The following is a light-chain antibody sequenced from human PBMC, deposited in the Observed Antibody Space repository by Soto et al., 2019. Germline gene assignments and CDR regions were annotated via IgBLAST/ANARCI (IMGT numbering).Light chain of an antibody. CDR1: SSNIGNDY. CDR3: GAWDSSLTAGV. J-gene: IGLJ3*02. V-gene: IGLV1-51*01. Sequence: QSVLTQPPSVSAAPGQKVTISCSGSSSNIGNDYVSWFQQFPGAAPKLLIYHSHKRHSGVPDRFSGSTSGTSATLGITGLQTGDGAVYYCGAWDSSLTAGVFGGGTQLTVL. CDR2: HSH.